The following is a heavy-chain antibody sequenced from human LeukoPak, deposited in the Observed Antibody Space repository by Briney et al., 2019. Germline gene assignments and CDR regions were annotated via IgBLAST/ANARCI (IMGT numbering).Heavy chain of an antibody. V-gene: IGHV4-4*07. CDR1: GASISGYG. CDR2: MCTDGDT. J-gene: IGHJ4*02. Sequence: PSETLSLTCDVSGASISGYGRSWIRQPAGKGLEWIGRMCTDGDTNYNPALKRRVTVSADTSKNLFSLKLISVTAADTAVYYCARAPAGSGGTCPFDSWGQGTLVTVSS. D-gene: IGHD2-15*01. CDR3: ARAPAGSGGTCPFDS.